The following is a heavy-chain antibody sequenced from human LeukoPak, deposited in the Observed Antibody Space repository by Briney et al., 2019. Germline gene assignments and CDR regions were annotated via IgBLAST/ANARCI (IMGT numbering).Heavy chain of an antibody. D-gene: IGHD4-17*01. J-gene: IGHJ4*02. Sequence: PGGSLRLSCAASGFTFSSYSMNWVRQAPGKGLEWVSFISSSSSYIYYADSVKGRFTISRDNAKNSLYLQMNSLRAEDTAVYYCAREWDYGDYYFDYWGQGTLVTVSS. CDR2: ISSSSSYI. CDR3: AREWDYGDYYFDY. CDR1: GFTFSSYS. V-gene: IGHV3-21*01.